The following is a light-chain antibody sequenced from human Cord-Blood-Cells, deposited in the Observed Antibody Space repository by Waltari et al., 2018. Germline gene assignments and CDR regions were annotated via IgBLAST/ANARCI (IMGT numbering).Light chain of an antibody. Sequence: QSALTQPRSVSGSPGQSATISCTGTSSDVGGYNYVSWYQQHPGKAPKIMIYDGSKRPSGVPDRFADSNSGNTSSLTISGLQAEDEDDYYCCSYAGSYTLFGGGTTRTVL. V-gene: IGLV2-11*01. CDR3: CSYAGSYTL. CDR2: DGS. J-gene: IGLJ2*01. CDR1: SSDVGGYNY.